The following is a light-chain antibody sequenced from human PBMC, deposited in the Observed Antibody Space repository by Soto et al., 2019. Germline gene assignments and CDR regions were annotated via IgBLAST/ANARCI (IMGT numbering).Light chain of an antibody. Sequence: DIPMTQSPSSLSASVGDRISITCRASQHISTHLAWYQQKPGGVPKLLIYGAFKLHSGVPSRFRGFGYGTAFILTINSLQPEDVATYYCQKYNSAPWTFGQGTKVEIK. J-gene: IGKJ1*01. CDR1: QHISTH. V-gene: IGKV1-27*01. CDR3: QKYNSAPWT. CDR2: GAF.